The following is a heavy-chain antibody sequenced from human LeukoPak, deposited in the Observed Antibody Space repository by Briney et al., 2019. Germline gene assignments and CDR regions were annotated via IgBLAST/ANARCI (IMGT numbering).Heavy chain of an antibody. D-gene: IGHD3-10*01. V-gene: IGHV4-38-2*02. CDR2: IYHSGST. CDR1: GYSISSGYY. Sequence: SETLSLTCTVSGYSISSGYYWGWIRQPPGKGLEWIGSIYHSGSTYYSPSLKSRVTISVDTSKNQFSLKLSSVTAADTAVYYCARGAYGSGSNDFDYWGQGTLVTVSS. J-gene: IGHJ4*02. CDR3: ARGAYGSGSNDFDY.